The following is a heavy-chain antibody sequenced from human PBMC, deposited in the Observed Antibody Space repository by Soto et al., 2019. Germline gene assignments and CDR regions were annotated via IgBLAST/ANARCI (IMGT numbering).Heavy chain of an antibody. J-gene: IGHJ4*02. CDR2: IYWNDDK. V-gene: IGHV2-5*01. CDR3: AHRRGSWLPFDY. Sequence: QITLKESGPTLVKPTQTLTLTCTFSGFSLSTSGVGVGWIRQPPGKALEWLALIYWNDDKRYSPSLKSRLTITKDTSKNQVVLTMTNMDPVDTATYYCAHRRGSWLPFDYWGQGTLVTVSS. D-gene: IGHD5-12*01. CDR1: GFSLSTSGVG.